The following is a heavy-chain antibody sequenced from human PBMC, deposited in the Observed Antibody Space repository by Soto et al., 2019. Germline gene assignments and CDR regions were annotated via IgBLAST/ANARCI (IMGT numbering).Heavy chain of an antibody. CDR1: GGSISSYY. CDR2: IFYSGST. Sequence: QVQLQESGPGLVKPSETLSLTCTVSGGSISSYYWSWIRQPPGKGLEWIGYIFYSGSTNYNPSLKSRVTRSVDTSKNQFSLKLSSVTAADTAVYYCARGGRITGTVSYYSYMDVWGKGTTVTVSS. D-gene: IGHD1-20*01. J-gene: IGHJ6*03. V-gene: IGHV4-59*01. CDR3: ARGGRITGTVSYYSYMDV.